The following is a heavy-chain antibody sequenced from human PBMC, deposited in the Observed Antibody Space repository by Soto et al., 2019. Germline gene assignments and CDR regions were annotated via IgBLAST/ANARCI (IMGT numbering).Heavy chain of an antibody. CDR2: IHYSGST. V-gene: IGHV4-59*08. D-gene: IGHD3-10*01. J-gene: IGHJ4*02. Sequence: PSETLSLTCSVSGGSISRYYWSWIRQPPGKGLEWIGYIHYSGSTNYNPSLKSRVTISVDTSKNQFSLKLSSVTAADTAVYYCARQITMVGGVFDYFDYWGQGTLVTVSS. CDR3: ARQITMVGGVFDYFDY. CDR1: GGSISRYY.